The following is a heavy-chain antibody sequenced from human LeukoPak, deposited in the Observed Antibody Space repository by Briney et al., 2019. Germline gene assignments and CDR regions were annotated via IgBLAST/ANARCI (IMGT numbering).Heavy chain of an antibody. CDR3: ARVPSYCMDV. CDR1: GGSFSGYY. CDR2: INHSGST. Sequence: SETLSLTCAVYGGSFSGYYWSWIRQPPGKGLEWIGEINHSGSTNYNPSLKSRVTISVDTSKNQFSLKLSSVTAADTAVYYCARVPSYCMDVWGQGTTVTVSS. J-gene: IGHJ6*02. V-gene: IGHV4-34*01.